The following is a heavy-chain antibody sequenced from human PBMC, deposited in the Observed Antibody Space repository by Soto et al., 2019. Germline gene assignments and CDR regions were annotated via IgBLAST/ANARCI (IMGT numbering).Heavy chain of an antibody. V-gene: IGHV1-69*12. J-gene: IGHJ6*02. D-gene: IGHD6-19*01. CDR2: IIPIFGTA. CDR1: GGTFSSYA. CDR3: ARVAIAVEKYYYGMDV. Sequence: QVQLVQSGAEVKKPGSSVKVSCKASGGTFSSYAISWVRQAPGQGLEWMGGIIPIFGTANYPQKFQGRVTITADESTSTAYMELSSLRSEDTAVYYCARVAIAVEKYYYGMDVWGQGTTVTVSS.